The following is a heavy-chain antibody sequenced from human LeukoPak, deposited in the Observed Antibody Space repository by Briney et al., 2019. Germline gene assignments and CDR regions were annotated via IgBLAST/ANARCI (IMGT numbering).Heavy chain of an antibody. J-gene: IGHJ3*02. Sequence: SGTLSLTCTVSGVSVSSGSYYWSWIRQPPGKGLEWIGYIYYSGSTNYNPSLKSRVTISVDTSKNQFSLKLSSVTAADTAVYYCARDRGYYDILTGYTHDAFAIWGQGTMVTVSS. D-gene: IGHD3-9*01. V-gene: IGHV4-61*01. CDR2: IYYSGST. CDR1: GVSVSSGSYY. CDR3: ARDRGYYDILTGYTHDAFAI.